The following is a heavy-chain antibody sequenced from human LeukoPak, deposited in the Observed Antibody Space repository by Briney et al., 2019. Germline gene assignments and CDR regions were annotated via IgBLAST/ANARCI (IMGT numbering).Heavy chain of an antibody. CDR2: IKEDGSAK. CDR1: GFIFGSYW. J-gene: IGHJ6*02. V-gene: IGHV3-7*05. Sequence: SGGSLRLSCAASGFIFGSYWMNWVRQAPGKGLEWVANIKEDGSAKYYVDSVKGRFTISRDNAKNSLYLQMNSLRAEDTAVYYCVMDMDVWGQGTTVTVSS. CDR3: VMDMDV.